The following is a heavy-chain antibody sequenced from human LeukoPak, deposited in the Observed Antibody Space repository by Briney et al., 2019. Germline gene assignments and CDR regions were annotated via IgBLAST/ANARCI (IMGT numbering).Heavy chain of an antibody. D-gene: IGHD5-18*01. CDR2: VYTSGRT. V-gene: IGHV4-4*07. CDR1: GGSISSYS. CDR3: ARDLGGGYSWGPFDY. Sequence: SETLSLTCTVSGGSISSYSWSWIRQPAGKGLEWIGRVYTSGRTNYNPSLKSRVTMSVDTSKNQFSLKLTSVTAADTAVYYCARDLGGGYSWGPFDYWGQGTLVTVSS. J-gene: IGHJ4*02.